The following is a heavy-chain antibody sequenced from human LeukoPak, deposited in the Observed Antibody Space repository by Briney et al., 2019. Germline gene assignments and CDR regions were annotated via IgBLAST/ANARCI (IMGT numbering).Heavy chain of an antibody. CDR1: GYTFTGYA. J-gene: IGHJ5*02. CDR2: INAGNGNT. CDR3: AREMADVGAPWFDP. D-gene: IGHD3-16*01. Sequence: ASVKVSCKASGYTFTGYAIHWVRQAPGQRLEWMGWINAGNGNTKYSQKFQGRVTFTTDTSASTAYMELSSLRSEDTAVYYCAREMADVGAPWFDPWGQGTLVTVSS. V-gene: IGHV1-3*01.